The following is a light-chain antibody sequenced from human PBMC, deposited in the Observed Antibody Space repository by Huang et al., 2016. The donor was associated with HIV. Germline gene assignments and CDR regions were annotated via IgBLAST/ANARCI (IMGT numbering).Light chain of an antibody. CDR1: QRINSY. J-gene: IGKJ1*01. CDR2: GAS. CDR3: QQSYNTPT. V-gene: IGKV1-39*01. Sequence: DIQMTQSPSSLSASVGDRVTITCRASQRINSYLNWYQQKPGKAPNLLIYGASSLQSGVPSRFSGSGSGTDFILTISSLQPEDFATYYCQQSYNTPTFGHGTKVEI.